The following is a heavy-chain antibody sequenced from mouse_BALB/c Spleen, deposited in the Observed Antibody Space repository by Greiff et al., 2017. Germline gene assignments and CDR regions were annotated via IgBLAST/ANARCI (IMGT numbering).Heavy chain of an antibody. Sequence: EVKLVESGGGLVQPGGSRKLSCAASGFTFSSFGMHWVRQAPEKGLEWVAYISSGSSTIYYADTVKGRFTISRDNPKNTLFLQMTSLRSEDTAMYYCARGIYYGNYLYYFDYWGQGTTLTVSS. J-gene: IGHJ2*01. CDR1: GFTFSSFG. CDR2: ISSGSSTI. V-gene: IGHV5-17*02. CDR3: ARGIYYGNYLYYFDY. D-gene: IGHD2-1*01.